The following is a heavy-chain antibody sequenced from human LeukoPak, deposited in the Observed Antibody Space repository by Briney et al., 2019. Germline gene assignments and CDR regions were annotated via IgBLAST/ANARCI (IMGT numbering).Heavy chain of an antibody. J-gene: IGHJ4*02. D-gene: IGHD7-27*01. CDR1: GYTFTSYD. CDR3: ARGPPNWGYDN. CDR2: MSPNSGDT. V-gene: IGHV1-8*01. Sequence: VASVKVSCKASGYTFTSYDFNWVRQATGQRPEWMGWMSPNSGDTGYAQKFQDRVTMTRNTSISTAYMELSSLRSDDTAVYYCARGPPNWGYDNWGPGTLVTVSS.